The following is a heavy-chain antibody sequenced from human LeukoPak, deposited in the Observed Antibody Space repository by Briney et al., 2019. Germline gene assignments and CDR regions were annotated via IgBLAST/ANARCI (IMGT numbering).Heavy chain of an antibody. CDR1: GFTFSSYG. D-gene: IGHD2-2*03. J-gene: IGHJ4*02. V-gene: IGHV3-33*01. Sequence: GGSLRLSCAASGFTFSSYGMNWVRQAPGKGLEWLAVMSPHASYEYYADSVQGRFTISRDDSMKTVYLQVNSLRGDDTAVYYCARDWIDRSLDYWGQGILVIVSS. CDR3: ARDWIDRSLDY. CDR2: MSPHASYE.